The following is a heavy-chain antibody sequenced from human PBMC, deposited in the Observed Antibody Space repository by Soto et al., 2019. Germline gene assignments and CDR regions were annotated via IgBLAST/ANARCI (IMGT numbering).Heavy chain of an antibody. CDR1: GFTFSSYA. J-gene: IGHJ4*02. Sequence: PGGSLRLSCAASGFTFSSYAMSWVRQAPGRGLEWVSTLGGNGVSTFYADSVKGRFTISRDTSKNTVYLQMNSLRAEDTAVYYCAREVLQYSSGSFDYWGQGTLVTVSS. D-gene: IGHD6-19*01. CDR3: AREVLQYSSGSFDY. CDR2: LGGNGVST. V-gene: IGHV3-23*01.